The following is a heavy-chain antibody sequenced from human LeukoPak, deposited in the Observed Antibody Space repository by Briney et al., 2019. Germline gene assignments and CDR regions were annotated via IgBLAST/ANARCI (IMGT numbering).Heavy chain of an antibody. CDR2: IKQDGSEK. D-gene: IGHD3-16*01. CDR1: AFTFSYYW. CDR3: YGIHLGDSFDI. V-gene: IGHV3-7*03. Sequence: GGSLRLSCAASAFTFSYYWMNWVRQAPGKGLEWVASIKQDGSEKYYVDSVEGRFTISRDNSENTLYLQMNALRAEDTALYYCYGIHLGDSFDIWGRGTMVIVFS. J-gene: IGHJ3*02.